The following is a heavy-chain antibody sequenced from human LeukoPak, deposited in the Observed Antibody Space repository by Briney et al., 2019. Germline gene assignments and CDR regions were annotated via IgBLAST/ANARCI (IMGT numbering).Heavy chain of an antibody. D-gene: IGHD3-10*02. J-gene: IGHJ4*02. CDR1: GGSISSYY. V-gene: IGHV4-59*08. CDR2: IFFTGNT. CDR3: AIIKFGESFFDY. Sequence: SETLSLTCTVSGGSISSYYWSWIRQPPGEALQWIGYIFFTGNTNYNPSLRSRVTISIDTSKNQFSLQLSSVTAADTAVYYCAIIKFGESFFDYWGQGTLVTVSS.